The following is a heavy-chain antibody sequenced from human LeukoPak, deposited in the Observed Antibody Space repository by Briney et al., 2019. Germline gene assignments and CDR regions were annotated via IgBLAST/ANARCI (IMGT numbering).Heavy chain of an antibody. CDR1: GFTFSSYS. CDR3: AREYREMATIYDDY. D-gene: IGHD5-24*01. V-gene: IGHV3-48*04. CDR2: ISSSSSSTI. J-gene: IGHJ4*02. Sequence: GGSLRLSCAASGFTFSSYSMNWVRQAPGKGLEWVSYISSSSSSTICYADSVKGRFTISRDNAKNSLYLQMNSLRAEDTAVYYCAREYREMATIYDDYWGQGTLVTVSS.